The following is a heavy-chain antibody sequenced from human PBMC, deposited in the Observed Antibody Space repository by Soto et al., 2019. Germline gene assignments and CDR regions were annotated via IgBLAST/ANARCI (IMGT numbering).Heavy chain of an antibody. CDR1: WIPLSTSGVG. Sequence: QITLKESGPTLVKPTQTLTLTCTFSWIPLSTSGVGVGWIRQPPGKALEWLALIYWNDDKSYSPSMKTRLTITKDTSKNQVVLTMTNMDPVDTATYYCAHREAAGTGLKWFDPWGQGTLVTVSS. D-gene: IGHD6-13*01. V-gene: IGHV2-5*01. CDR3: AHREAAGTGLKWFDP. J-gene: IGHJ5*02. CDR2: IYWNDDK.